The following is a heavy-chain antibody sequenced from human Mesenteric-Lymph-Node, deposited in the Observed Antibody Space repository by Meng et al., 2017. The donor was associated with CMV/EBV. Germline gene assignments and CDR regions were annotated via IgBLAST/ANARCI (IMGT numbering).Heavy chain of an antibody. D-gene: IGHD3-22*01. V-gene: IGHV3-21*01. CDR3: ARVNYDSSGYMFDY. CDR2: ISSSSSYI. Sequence: GESLKISCTASGFTFGDYPMSWVRQAPGKGLEWVSSISSSSSYIYYADSVKGRFTISRDNAKNSLYLQMNSLRAEDTAVYYCARVNYDSSGYMFDYWGQGTLVTVSS. J-gene: IGHJ4*02. CDR1: GFTFGDYP.